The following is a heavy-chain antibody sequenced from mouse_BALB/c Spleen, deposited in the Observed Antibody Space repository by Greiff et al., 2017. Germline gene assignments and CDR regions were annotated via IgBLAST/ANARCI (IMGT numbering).Heavy chain of an antibody. J-gene: IGHJ2*01. CDR3: ASLHYYPYYFDY. D-gene: IGHD1-2*01. V-gene: IGHV5-12-2*01. Sequence: EVMLVESGGGLVQPGGSLKLSCAASGFTFSSYTMSWVRQTPEKRLEWVAYISNGGGSTYYPDTVKGRFTISRDNAKNTLYLQMSSLKSEDTAMYYCASLHYYPYYFDYWGQGTTLTVSS. CDR2: ISNGGGST. CDR1: GFTFSSYT.